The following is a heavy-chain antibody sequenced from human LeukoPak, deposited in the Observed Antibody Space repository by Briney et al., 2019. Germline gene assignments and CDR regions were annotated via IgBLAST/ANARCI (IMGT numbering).Heavy chain of an antibody. J-gene: IGHJ3*02. V-gene: IGHV4-34*01. CDR3: ARRAVVPATYPNDAFDI. CDR2: INHSGST. CDR1: GGSFSGYY. D-gene: IGHD2-2*01. Sequence: SETLSLTCAVYGGSFSGYYWSWIRQPPGKGLEWIGEINHSGSTNYNPSLKRRVTISVDTSKNQFSLKLSSVTAADTAVYYCARRAVVPATYPNDAFDIWGQGTMVTVSS.